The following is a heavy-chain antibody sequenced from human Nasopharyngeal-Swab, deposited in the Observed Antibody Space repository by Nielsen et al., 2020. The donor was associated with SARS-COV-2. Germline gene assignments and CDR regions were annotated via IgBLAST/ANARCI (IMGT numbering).Heavy chain of an antibody. CDR2: ISAYNGNT. Sequence: ASVKVSCKASGYTFTSYGISWVRQAPGQGLEWMGWISAYNGNTNYAQKLQGRVTMTTDTSTSTAYMELRSLRSDDTAVYYCARVLAAAANEGLDYWGQGTLVTVSS. CDR1: GYTFTSYG. CDR3: ARVLAAAANEGLDY. J-gene: IGHJ4*02. V-gene: IGHV1-18*01. D-gene: IGHD6-13*01.